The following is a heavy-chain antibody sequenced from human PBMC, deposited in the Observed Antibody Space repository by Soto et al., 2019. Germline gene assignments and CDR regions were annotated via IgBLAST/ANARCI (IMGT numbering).Heavy chain of an antibody. CDR2: INSDGSRT. V-gene: IGHV3-74*01. J-gene: IGHJ6*02. Sequence: PGGSLRLSCAASGFTFTDYWTHWVRQAPGKGLVWVSRINSDGSRTSYADSVTGRFTISRDNAKNTLYLQMNSLRVEDTAVYYCVRPLSSGRNYGKDVWGQGTTVTVSS. CDR3: VRPLSSGRNYGKDV. D-gene: IGHD3-10*01. CDR1: GFTFTDYW.